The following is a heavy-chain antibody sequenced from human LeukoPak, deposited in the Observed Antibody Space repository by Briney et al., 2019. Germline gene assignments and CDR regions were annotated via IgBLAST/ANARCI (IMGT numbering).Heavy chain of an antibody. CDR2: IIPILGIA. CDR3: TLHYYDSSGYFDY. Sequence: GASVKVSCKASGGTFSSYTISWVRQAPGQGLEWMGRIIPILGIANYAQKFQGRVTITADKSTSTAYMELSSLRSEDTAVYYCTLHYYDSSGYFDYWGQGTLVTVSS. V-gene: IGHV1-69*02. CDR1: GGTFSSYT. J-gene: IGHJ4*02. D-gene: IGHD3-22*01.